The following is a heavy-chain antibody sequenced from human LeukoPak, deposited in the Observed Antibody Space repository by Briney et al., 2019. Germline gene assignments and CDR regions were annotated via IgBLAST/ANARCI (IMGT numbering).Heavy chain of an antibody. CDR2: IYYSGST. CDR1: GGSISSGDYY. V-gene: IGHV4-30-4*01. Sequence: SETLSLTCTVSGGSISSGDYYRNWIRQPPGKGLEWIGHIYYSGSTYYNPPLKSRVTISVDTSKNQFSLKLSSVTAADTAVYFCARETGLYYFDYWGQGTRVTVSS. J-gene: IGHJ4*02. CDR3: ARETGLYYFDY. D-gene: IGHD1-14*01.